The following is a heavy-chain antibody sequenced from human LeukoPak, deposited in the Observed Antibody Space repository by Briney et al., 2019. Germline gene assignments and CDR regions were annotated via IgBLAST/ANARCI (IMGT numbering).Heavy chain of an antibody. CDR1: GYTLTELS. D-gene: IGHD3-10*01. CDR2: FDPEDGET. V-gene: IGHV1-24*01. Sequence: ASVNVSCKVSGYTLTELSMHWVRPAPGKGLEWMGGFDPEDGETIYAQKFQGRVTMTEDTSTDTAYMELSSLRSEDTAVYYCATVYYYGSGSYYNPLDYWGQETLVTVSS. CDR3: ATVYYYGSGSYYNPLDY. J-gene: IGHJ4*02.